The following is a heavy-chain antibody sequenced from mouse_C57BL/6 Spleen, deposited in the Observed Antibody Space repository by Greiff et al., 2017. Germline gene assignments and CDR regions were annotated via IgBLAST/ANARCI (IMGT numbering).Heavy chain of an antibody. D-gene: IGHD1-1*01. CDR3: ARSGGSSPYYFDY. CDR2: IYPGDGDT. J-gene: IGHJ2*01. V-gene: IGHV1-82*01. CDR1: GYAFSSSW. Sequence: VQLQQSGPELVKPGASVKISCKASGYAFSSSWMNWVKQRPGKGLEWIGRIYPGDGDTNYNGKFKGKATLTADKSSSTAYMQLSSLTSEDSAVYFCARSGGSSPYYFDYGGQGTTRTVSS.